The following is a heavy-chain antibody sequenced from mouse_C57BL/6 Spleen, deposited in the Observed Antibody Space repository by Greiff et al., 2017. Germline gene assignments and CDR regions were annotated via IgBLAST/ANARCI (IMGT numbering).Heavy chain of an antibody. V-gene: IGHV5-4*01. CDR1: GFTFSSYA. Sequence: EVQLVASGGGLVKPGGSLKLSCAASGFTFSSYAMSWVRQTPEKRLEWVATISDGGSYTYYPDNVKGRFTISRDNAKNNLYLQMSHLKSEDTAMYYCARARNDSYAVDDWGQGTSVTVSS. CDR3: ARARNDSYAVDD. CDR2: ISDGGSYT. J-gene: IGHJ4*01.